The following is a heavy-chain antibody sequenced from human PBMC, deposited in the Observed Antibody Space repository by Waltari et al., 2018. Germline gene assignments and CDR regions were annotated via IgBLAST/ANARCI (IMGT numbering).Heavy chain of an antibody. CDR1: GGSCGGYY. D-gene: IGHD2-21*02. CDR2: MNPDGTT. J-gene: IGHJ5*02. CDR3: ARGPKSIMTANRGGWFDP. V-gene: IGHV4-34*02. Sequence: QVQLQHWGAGLFKPSETLSVSCAVYGGSCGGYYWRWIRQSQGKGLHWIGEMNPDGTTNYTPSLKSRVIMSLDKSRIQFSLKLTSVTAADTAVYYCARGPKSIMTANRGGWFDPWGQGTLVTVSS.